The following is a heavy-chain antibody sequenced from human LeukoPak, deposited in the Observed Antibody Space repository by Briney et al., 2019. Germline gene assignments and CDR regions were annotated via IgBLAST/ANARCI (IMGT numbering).Heavy chain of an antibody. Sequence: GGSLRLSCAASGFTFSSYAISWVRQAPGKGLEWVSAISGSGGSTYYADSVKGRFTISRDNSKNTPYLQLNSLRAEDTAVYYCAKDAPMGYCSSSSCYADSWGQGTLVTVSS. CDR2: ISGSGGST. D-gene: IGHD2-2*01. CDR1: GFTFSSYA. V-gene: IGHV3-23*01. J-gene: IGHJ5*01. CDR3: AKDAPMGYCSSSSCYADS.